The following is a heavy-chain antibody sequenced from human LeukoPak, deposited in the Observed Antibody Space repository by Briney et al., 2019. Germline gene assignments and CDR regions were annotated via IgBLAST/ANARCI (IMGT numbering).Heavy chain of an antibody. D-gene: IGHD6-19*01. CDR3: ARAIAVAGTEGDY. CDR1: GYTFTGYY. CDR2: INPNSGGT. V-gene: IGHV1-2*02. Sequence: ASVKVSCKASGYTFTGYYMHWARQAPGQGLEWMGWINPNSGGTNYAQKFQGRVTMTRDTSISTAYMELSRLRSDDTAVYYCARAIAVAGTEGDYWGQGTLVTVSS. J-gene: IGHJ4*02.